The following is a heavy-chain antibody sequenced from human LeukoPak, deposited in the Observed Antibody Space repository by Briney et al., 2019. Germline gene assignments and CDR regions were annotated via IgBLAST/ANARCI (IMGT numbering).Heavy chain of an antibody. Sequence: GGSLRLSCAASGFTFSNAWMSWVRQAPGKGLEWDDRFKCNTDGVTTVYAAPVKGRFTISREDSKNTLYLQMNSLKTEDTAVYYCTTDIHYGSGSYKVYYFDYWGQRTLVTVSS. V-gene: IGHV3-15*01. CDR3: TTDIHYGSGSYKVYYFDY. J-gene: IGHJ4*02. CDR2: FKCNTDGVTT. CDR1: GFTFSNAW. D-gene: IGHD3-10*01.